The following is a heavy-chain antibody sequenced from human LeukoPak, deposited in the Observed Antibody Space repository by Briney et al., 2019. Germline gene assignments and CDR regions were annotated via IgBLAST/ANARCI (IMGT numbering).Heavy chain of an antibody. J-gene: IGHJ4*02. V-gene: IGHV3-23*01. CDR2: NRGSRGSR. CDR3: AKDSKTPQQPLDY. CDR1: RFNFCSYA. Sequence: PAESLRFSCAASRFNFCSYAMSWARKAPGKKLQSFTINRGSRGSRYYAASVKGRFTISRDNCKNTLYLQMNSLRAEDTAVYYCAKDSKTPQQPLDYWGQGSVVSVSS. D-gene: IGHD6-13*01.